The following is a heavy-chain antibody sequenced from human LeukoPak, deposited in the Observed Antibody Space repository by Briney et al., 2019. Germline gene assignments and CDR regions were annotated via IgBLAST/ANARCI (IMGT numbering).Heavy chain of an antibody. Sequence: RPGGSLRLSCAASGFIFSSYSMSWVRQAPGKGLEWVSVITGSGGNTYYADSVKGRFTISKDNSKNTVYLQMSSLRVDDTAVYYCAKAASSSWPSYYYGMGVWGQGTTVTVSS. D-gene: IGHD6-13*01. V-gene: IGHV3-23*01. J-gene: IGHJ6*02. CDR1: GFIFSSYS. CDR3: AKAASSSWPSYYYGMGV. CDR2: ITGSGGNT.